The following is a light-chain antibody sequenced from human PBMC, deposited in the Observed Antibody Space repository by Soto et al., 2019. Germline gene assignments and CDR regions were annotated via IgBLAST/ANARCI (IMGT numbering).Light chain of an antibody. CDR1: QSVSSNF. CDR3: QLYGSSPPRFT. Sequence: ESVLTQSPATLSLSPGERATLSCRASQSVSSNFLAWYQQRPGQAPRLLIHGASGRATGIPDRFSGSGSGTDFTLTITRLEPEDFAVYYCQLYGSSPPRFTFGQGTNLEIK. V-gene: IGKV3-20*01. J-gene: IGKJ2*01. CDR2: GAS.